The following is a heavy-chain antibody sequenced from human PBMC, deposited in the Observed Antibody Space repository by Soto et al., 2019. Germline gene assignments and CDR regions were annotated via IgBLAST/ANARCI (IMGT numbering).Heavy chain of an antibody. CDR1: GGSISSYY. J-gene: IGHJ5*02. CDR2: ISSSSTTK. CDR3: ARDGCSGSNCLNWFDP. D-gene: IGHD2-15*01. Sequence: ETLSLTCTVSGGSISSYYWSWVRQAPGKGLEWVSYISSSSTTKYYADSVKGRFTISRDNAKNSLYLQMNSLRAEDTAVYYCARDGCSGSNCLNWFDPWGQGTLVTVSS. V-gene: IGHV3-48*01.